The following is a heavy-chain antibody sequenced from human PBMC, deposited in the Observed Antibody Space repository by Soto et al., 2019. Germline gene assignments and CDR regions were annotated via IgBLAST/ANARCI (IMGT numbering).Heavy chain of an antibody. CDR1: GFTFSSYS. CDR3: AVFEGLAYCGGDCYSDFDY. V-gene: IGHV3-21*01. CDR2: ISSSSSYI. D-gene: IGHD2-21*02. Sequence: EVQLVESGGGLVKPGGSLRLSCAASGFTFSSYSMNWVRQAPGKGLEWVSSISSSSSYIYYADSVKGRFTISRDNAKNSLYLQMNSLRAEDTAVYYCAVFEGLAYCGGDCYSDFDYWGQGTLVTVSS. J-gene: IGHJ4*02.